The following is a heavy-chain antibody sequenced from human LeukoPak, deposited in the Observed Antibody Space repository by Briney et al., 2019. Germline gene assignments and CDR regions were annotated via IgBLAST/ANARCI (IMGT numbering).Heavy chain of an antibody. D-gene: IGHD4-17*01. CDR2: ISSSSSYI. CDR1: GLTFSSYS. V-gene: IGHV3-21*01. J-gene: IGHJ4*02. CDR3: ARDLPVTIDY. Sequence: GGSLRLSCAASGLTFSSYSMNWVRQAPGKGLEWVSSISSSSSYIYYADSVKGRFTISRDNAKNSLYLQMNSLRAEDTAVYYCARDLPVTIDYWGQGTLVTVSS.